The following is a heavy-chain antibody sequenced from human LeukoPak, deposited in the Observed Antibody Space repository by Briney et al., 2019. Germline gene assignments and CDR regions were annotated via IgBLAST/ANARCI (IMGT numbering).Heavy chain of an antibody. Sequence: GGSLRLSCEASRFTFSKYWMSWVRQAPGKGLEWVANIKQDGSEQNDVDSVKGRFTISRDNAKNSLYLRMDSLRAEDTAVYYCATGYSSGWYFQYWGQGTLVTVSS. CDR1: RFTFSKYW. CDR3: ATGYSSGWYFQY. V-gene: IGHV3-7*01. D-gene: IGHD6-19*01. J-gene: IGHJ1*01. CDR2: IKQDGSEQ.